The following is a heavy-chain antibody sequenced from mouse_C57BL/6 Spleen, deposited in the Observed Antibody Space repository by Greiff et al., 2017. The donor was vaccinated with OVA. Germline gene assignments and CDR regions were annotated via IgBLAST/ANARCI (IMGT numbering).Heavy chain of an antibody. CDR1: GYTFTDYE. J-gene: IGHJ2*01. CDR3: TRGGDYDHYFGY. D-gene: IGHD2-4*01. CDR2: IDPETGGT. Sequence: QVQLKQSGAELVRPGASVTLSCKASGYTFTDYEMNWVKQTPVHGLEWIGAIDPETGGTAYNQKFKGKAILTADKSSSTAYMELRSLTSEDSAVYYGTRGGDYDHYFGYWGQGTTLTVSS. V-gene: IGHV1-15*01.